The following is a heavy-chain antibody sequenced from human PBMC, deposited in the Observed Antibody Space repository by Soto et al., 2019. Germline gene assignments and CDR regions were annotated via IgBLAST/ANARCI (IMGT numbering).Heavy chain of an antibody. D-gene: IGHD3-9*01. CDR1: GGSFSGYY. V-gene: IGHV4-34*01. CDR3: AGSLRYFDWDYYYYGMDV. CDR2: INHSGST. Sequence: SETLSLTCAVYGGSFSGYYWSWMRQPPGKGLEWIGEINHSGSTNYNPSLKSRVTISVDTSKNQFSLKLSSVTAADTAVYYCAGSLRYFDWDYYYYGMDVWGQGTTVTVSS. J-gene: IGHJ6*02.